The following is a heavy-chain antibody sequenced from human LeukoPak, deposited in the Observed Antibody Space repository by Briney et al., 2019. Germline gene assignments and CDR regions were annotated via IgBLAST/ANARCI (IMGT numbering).Heavy chain of an antibody. CDR2: IKYDGSEK. J-gene: IGHJ4*02. CDR3: ARNKRGVY. D-gene: IGHD1-1*01. Sequence: PGGSLRLSCAVSGFTFTTYWMSWARQAPGKGLEWVANIKYDGSEKYYVDSVKGRFTISRDNAKNSLFLQMNSLRAEDTAIYYCARNKRGVYWGQGTLVTVSS. V-gene: IGHV3-7*01. CDR1: GFTFTTYW.